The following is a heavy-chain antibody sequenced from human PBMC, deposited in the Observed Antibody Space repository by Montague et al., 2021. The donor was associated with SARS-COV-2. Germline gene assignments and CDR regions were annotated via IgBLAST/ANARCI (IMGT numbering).Heavy chain of an antibody. D-gene: IGHD6-19*01. J-gene: IGHJ3*02. CDR3: ASSVAGTGAFDI. V-gene: IGHV1-18*01. CDR1: GYTFTSYG. Sequence: SVKVSCKASGYTFTSYGISWVRQAPGQGLEWMGWISAYNGNTNYAQKLQGRVTMTTDPSTSTAYMELRSLRSDDTAVYYCASSVAGTGAFDIWGQGTMVTVSS. CDR2: ISAYNGNT.